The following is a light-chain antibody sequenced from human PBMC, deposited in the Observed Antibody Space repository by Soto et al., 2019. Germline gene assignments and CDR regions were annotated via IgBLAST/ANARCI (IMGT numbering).Light chain of an antibody. CDR3: SSYNGDTTLEMI. J-gene: IGLJ2*01. CDR2: EVT. V-gene: IGLV2-14*01. CDR1: SSDVGAYDI. Sequence: ALTQPASVSGSPGQSITISCTGTSSDVGAYDIVSWYQQYPGEAPKLMIYEVTRRPSGVSDRFSGSKSGNTASLTISGLQAEDEAEYYCSSYNGDTTLEMIFGGGTKLTVL.